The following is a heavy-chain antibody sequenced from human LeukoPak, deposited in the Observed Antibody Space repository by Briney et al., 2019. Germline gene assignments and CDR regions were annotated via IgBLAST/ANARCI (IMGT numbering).Heavy chain of an antibody. D-gene: IGHD3-10*01. CDR3: TRDGSGSYYITDY. CDR2: VNPNSGGT. J-gene: IGHJ4*02. Sequence: ASVKVSCKASGYTFTGYYMHWVRQAPGQGLEWMGWVNPNSGGTNYAQKFQGRVTMTTDTSISTAYMELSRLRSDDTAVYYCTRDGSGSYYITDYWGQGALVTVSS. CDR1: GYTFTGYY. V-gene: IGHV1-2*02.